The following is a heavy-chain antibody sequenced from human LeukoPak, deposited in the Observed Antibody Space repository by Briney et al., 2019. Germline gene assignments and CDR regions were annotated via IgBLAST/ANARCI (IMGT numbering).Heavy chain of an antibody. CDR2: IYTRGST. J-gene: IGHJ4*02. CDR3: ARGGLVAADDY. Sequence: PSETLSLTCTVSGGSISSYYWSWIRQPAGKGLEWIGRIYTRGSTNYNPSLKSRVTISVDTSKNQFSLKLSSVTAADTAVYYCARGGLVAADDYWGQGTLVTVSS. D-gene: IGHD2-15*01. V-gene: IGHV4-4*07. CDR1: GGSISSYY.